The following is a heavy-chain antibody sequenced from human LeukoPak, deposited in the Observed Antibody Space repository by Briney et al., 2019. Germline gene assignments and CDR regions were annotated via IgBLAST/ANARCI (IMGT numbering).Heavy chain of an antibody. V-gene: IGHV3-23*01. Sequence: GGSLRLSCAASGFTFSSYAMSWVRQSPARGLEWVASISPGGGTTYYADYVKGRFTISRDNSNNTLYVQMNSLRAEDTAVYYCAKGRSGGASWALQIFDNWGQGTLVTVSS. CDR1: GFTFSSYA. CDR2: ISPGGGTT. J-gene: IGHJ4*02. CDR3: AKGRSGGASWALQIFDN. D-gene: IGHD2-2*01.